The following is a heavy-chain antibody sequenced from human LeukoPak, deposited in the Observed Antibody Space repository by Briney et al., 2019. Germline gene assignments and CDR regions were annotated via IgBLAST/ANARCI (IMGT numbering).Heavy chain of an antibody. J-gene: IGHJ4*02. CDR1: GFTFRSYA. V-gene: IGHV3-23*01. D-gene: IGHD4-17*01. CDR2: ISGSGVST. Sequence: GGSLRLSCGASGFTFRSYAMYWVRQAPGKGLEWVSGISGSGVSTYYADSVKGRFSISRDNSKNTLYLQMNSLRAEDTAVYYCAKIGYGDFPGYWGQGTLVTVSS. CDR3: AKIGYGDFPGY.